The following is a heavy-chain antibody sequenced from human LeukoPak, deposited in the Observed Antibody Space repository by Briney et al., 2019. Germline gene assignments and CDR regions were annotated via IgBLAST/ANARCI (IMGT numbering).Heavy chain of an antibody. CDR2: INKDGSNT. Sequence: AGSLRLSCAGSGFTFSTYWTHWVRQAPGKGLVWVSHINKDGSNTNYADSVKGRFTISRDNAKNTLYLQMSSPRAEDTAVYYCARDQSHGMDVWGQGTTVTVSS. V-gene: IGHV3-74*01. CDR3: ARDQSHGMDV. J-gene: IGHJ6*02. CDR1: GFTFSTYW.